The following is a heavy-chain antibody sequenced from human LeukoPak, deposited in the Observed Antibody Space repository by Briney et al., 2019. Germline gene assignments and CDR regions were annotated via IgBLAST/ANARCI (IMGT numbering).Heavy chain of an antibody. CDR3: ARALRLPGYSSGHRHGMDV. CDR2: INPNSGGT. J-gene: IGHJ6*02. D-gene: IGHD6-19*01. V-gene: IGHV1-2*02. CDR1: GGTFSSYA. Sequence: ASVKVSCKASGGTFSSYAISWVRQAPGQGLEWMGWINPNSGGTNYAQKFQGRVTMTRDTSISTAYMELSRLRSDDTAVYYCARALRLPGYSSGHRHGMDVWGQGTTVTVSS.